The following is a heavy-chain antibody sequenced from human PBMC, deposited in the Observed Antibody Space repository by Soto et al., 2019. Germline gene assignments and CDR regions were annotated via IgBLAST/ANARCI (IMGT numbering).Heavy chain of an antibody. CDR3: AREFVVVVAPKVDWFHX. CDR1: GDSVSSNSAA. Sequence: SQSLSLNCSISGDSVSSNSAAWNWIRQSPSRGLECLGSTYYRSKWYNDYAVSVKSRITINTDTYKNQFSLQLNSVTPEDTAVYYCAREFVVVVAPKVDWFHXWGQGTLLTVSX. D-gene: IGHD2-15*01. V-gene: IGHV6-1*01. J-gene: IGHJ5*02. CDR2: TYYRSKWYN.